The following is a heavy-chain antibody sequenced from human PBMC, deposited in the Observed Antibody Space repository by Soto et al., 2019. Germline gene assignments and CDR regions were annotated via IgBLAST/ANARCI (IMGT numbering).Heavy chain of an antibody. CDR3: ARGRTSSPTPGDY. J-gene: IGHJ4*02. Sequence: SETLPLTCTVYGGSISSYYWSWIRQHPGKVLECIGYIYYSGSTYYNPSLKSLVTISVDTSKNQFSLKLSFVTAADTAVYYCARGRTSSPTPGDYWGQGTLVTVPS. D-gene: IGHD2-2*01. CDR1: GGSISSYY. CDR2: IYYSGST. V-gene: IGHV4-31*01.